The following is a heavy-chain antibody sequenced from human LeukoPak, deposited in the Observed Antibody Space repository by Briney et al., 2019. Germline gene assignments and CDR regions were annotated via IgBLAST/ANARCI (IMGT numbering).Heavy chain of an antibody. Sequence: PGGSLRLSCAASRFTFRSYWMHWVRQAPGKGLVWVSRINSDGSSTSYADSVKGRFTISRDNAKDKLFLQMNSLRAEDTAVYYCARDLPLTMVRGIYDLWGQGTLVTVSS. V-gene: IGHV3-74*01. CDR1: RFTFRSYW. D-gene: IGHD3-10*01. CDR2: INSDGSST. CDR3: ARDLPLTMVRGIYDL. J-gene: IGHJ5*02.